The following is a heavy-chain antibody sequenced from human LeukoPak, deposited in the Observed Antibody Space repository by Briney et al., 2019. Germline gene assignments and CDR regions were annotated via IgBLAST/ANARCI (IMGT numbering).Heavy chain of an antibody. CDR1: GYTFTSYG. V-gene: IGHV1-18*01. Sequence: ASVKVSCKASGYTFTSYGISWVQQAPGQGLEWMGWISAYNGNTNYAQKLQGRVTMTTDTSTSTAYMELRSLRSDDTAVYYCARVVISYGIAAALIDYWGQGTLVTVSS. J-gene: IGHJ4*02. CDR3: ARVVISYGIAAALIDY. D-gene: IGHD6-13*01. CDR2: ISAYNGNT.